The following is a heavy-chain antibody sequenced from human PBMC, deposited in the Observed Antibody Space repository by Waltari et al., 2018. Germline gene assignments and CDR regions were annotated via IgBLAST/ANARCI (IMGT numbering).Heavy chain of an antibody. J-gene: IGHJ4*02. Sequence: QVQLQQWGAGLLKPSETLSLTCAVYGGSFSGYYWSWIRQPPGKGPEWIGEINHSGSTNYNPSLKSRVTISVDTSKNQFSLKLSSVTAADTAVYYCARVSKYYDFWSGYYRTYYFDYWGQGTLVTVSS. V-gene: IGHV4-34*01. CDR2: INHSGST. CDR1: GGSFSGYY. D-gene: IGHD3-3*01. CDR3: ARVSKYYDFWSGYYRTYYFDY.